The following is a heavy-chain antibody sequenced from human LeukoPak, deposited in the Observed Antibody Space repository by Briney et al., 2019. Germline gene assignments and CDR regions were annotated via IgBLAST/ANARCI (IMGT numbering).Heavy chain of an antibody. CDR2: IRSGGTYI. D-gene: IGHD4-17*01. V-gene: IGHV3-21*01. CDR3: ARATVTRWFDP. CDR1: GFTFSTYS. Sequence: PGGSLRLSCAASGFTFSTYSMHWVRQAPGKGLEWVSSIRSGGTYINYADSVKGRFTISRDDAKNSLYLQMDSLRAEDTAVYYCARATVTRWFDPWGQGTLVTVSS. J-gene: IGHJ5*02.